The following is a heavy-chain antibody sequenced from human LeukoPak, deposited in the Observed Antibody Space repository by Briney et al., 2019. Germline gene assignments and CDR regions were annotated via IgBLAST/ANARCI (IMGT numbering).Heavy chain of an antibody. CDR3: ARDGSRGNLVTAPDY. CDR1: GFTFSSYA. Sequence: RPGGSLRLSCAASGFTFSSYAMSWVRQAPGKGLEWVSAISGSGGSTYYADSVKGRFTISRDNSKNTLYLQMNSLRAEDTAVYYCARDGSRGNLVTAPDYWGQGTLVTVSS. D-gene: IGHD2-21*02. V-gene: IGHV3-23*01. J-gene: IGHJ4*02. CDR2: ISGSGGST.